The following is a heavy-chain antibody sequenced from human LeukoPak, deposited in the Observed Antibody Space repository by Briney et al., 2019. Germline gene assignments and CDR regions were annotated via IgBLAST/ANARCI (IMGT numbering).Heavy chain of an antibody. Sequence: ASVKVSCKASGGTFSSYAISWVRQAPGQGLEWMGRIIPIFGTANYAQKFQGRVTITTDESTSTAYMELSSLRSEDTAVYYCARQFSSGYLYYFDYWGQGTLVTVSS. D-gene: IGHD3-22*01. V-gene: IGHV1-69*05. CDR3: ARQFSSGYLYYFDY. CDR1: GGTFSSYA. J-gene: IGHJ4*02. CDR2: IIPIFGTA.